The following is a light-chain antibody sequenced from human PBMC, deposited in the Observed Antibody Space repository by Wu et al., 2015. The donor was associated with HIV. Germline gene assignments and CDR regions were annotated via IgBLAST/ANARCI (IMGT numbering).Light chain of an antibody. V-gene: IGKV3-15*01. CDR2: GAS. CDR1: QSVSSN. Sequence: EIVMTQSPATLSVSPGERATLSCRASQSVSSNLAWYQQKPGQAPRLLIYGASTRATGIPARFSGSGSVTEFTLTISSMQSEDFAVYYCQQYDKWPPWTFGQGPRWKSN. J-gene: IGKJ1*01. CDR3: QQYDKWPPWT.